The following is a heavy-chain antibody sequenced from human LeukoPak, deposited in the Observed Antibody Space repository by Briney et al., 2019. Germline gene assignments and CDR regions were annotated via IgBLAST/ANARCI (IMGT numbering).Heavy chain of an antibody. CDR2: INHSGST. J-gene: IGHJ3*02. CDR3: ARPAELELHAFDI. Sequence: SETLSLTCAVYGGSFSGYYWSWIRQPPGKGLEWIGEINHSGSTNYNPSLKSRVTIPVDTSKNQFSLKLSSVTAADTAVYYCARPAELELHAFDIWGQGTMVTVSS. CDR1: GGSFSGYY. D-gene: IGHD1-7*01. V-gene: IGHV4-34*01.